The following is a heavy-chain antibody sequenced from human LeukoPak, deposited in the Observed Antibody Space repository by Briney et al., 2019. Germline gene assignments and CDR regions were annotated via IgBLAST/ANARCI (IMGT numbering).Heavy chain of an antibody. CDR3: AKDYCGGDCYSGWYFDL. CDR1: GFTFDDYA. V-gene: IGHV3-9*01. Sequence: GRSLRLSCAASGFTFDDYAMHWVRQAPGKGLEWVSGISYNSDTIAYADSVKCRFTISRDNAKNSLYLQMNSLRAEDTALYYCAKDYCGGDCYSGWYFDLWGRGTLVTVSS. J-gene: IGHJ2*01. CDR2: ISYNSDTI. D-gene: IGHD2-21*02.